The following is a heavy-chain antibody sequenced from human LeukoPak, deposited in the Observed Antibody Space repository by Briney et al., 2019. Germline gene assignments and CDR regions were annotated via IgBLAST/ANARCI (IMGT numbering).Heavy chain of an antibody. J-gene: IGHJ3*02. CDR1: GGSISLYY. V-gene: IGHV4-59*12. Sequence: SETLSLTCTVSGGSISLYYWSWIRQPPGKGLEWIGYIYYSGSTNYNPSLKSRVTISVDTSKNQFSLKLSSVTAADTAVYYCAVDRYQHDAFDIWGQGTMVTVSS. D-gene: IGHD2-2*01. CDR2: IYYSGST. CDR3: AVDRYQHDAFDI.